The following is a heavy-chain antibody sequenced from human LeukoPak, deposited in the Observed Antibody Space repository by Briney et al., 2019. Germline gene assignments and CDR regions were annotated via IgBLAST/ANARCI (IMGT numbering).Heavy chain of an antibody. D-gene: IGHD2-15*01. J-gene: IGHJ4*02. V-gene: IGHV3-74*01. CDR3: ARVVSVVVVAATPVDY. CDR1: EFTFSSYS. Sequence: GGSLRLSCAAPEFTFSSYSMNWVRQAPGKGLEWVSRINSDGSSTSYADSVKGRFTISRDNAKNTLYLQMNSLRTEDTAVYYCARVVSVVVVAATPVDYWGQGTLVTVSS. CDR2: INSDGSST.